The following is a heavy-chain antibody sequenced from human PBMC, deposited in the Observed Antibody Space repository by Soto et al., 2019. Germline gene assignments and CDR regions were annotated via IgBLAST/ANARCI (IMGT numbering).Heavy chain of an antibody. D-gene: IGHD6-19*01. CDR1: GFTFGGSA. CDR3: TRQTDAVQWLVVPTDYNLDY. CDR2: IRSKTNSYAT. Sequence: GGSLRLSCAASGFTFGGSAMHWVRQASGKGLEWVGHIRSKTNSYATAYAESVKGRFTISRDDSMNTAYLQMNSLKTEDTAVYFCTRQTDAVQWLVVPTDYNLDYWGQGTLVTVSS. J-gene: IGHJ4*02. V-gene: IGHV3-73*01.